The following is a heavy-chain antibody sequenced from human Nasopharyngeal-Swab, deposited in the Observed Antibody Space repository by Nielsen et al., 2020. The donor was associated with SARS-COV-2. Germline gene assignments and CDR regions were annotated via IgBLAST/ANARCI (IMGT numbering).Heavy chain of an antibody. CDR3: AKQIVVPAAPYFDY. D-gene: IGHD2-2*01. CDR1: GFTFSSYG. J-gene: IGHJ4*02. CDR2: ISYDGSNK. V-gene: IGHV3-30*18. Sequence: GGSLRLSCAAPGFTFSSYGMHWVRQAPGKGLEWVAVISYDGSNKYYADSVKGRFTISRDNSKNTLYLQMNSLRAEDTAVYYCAKQIVVPAAPYFDYWGQGTLVTVSS.